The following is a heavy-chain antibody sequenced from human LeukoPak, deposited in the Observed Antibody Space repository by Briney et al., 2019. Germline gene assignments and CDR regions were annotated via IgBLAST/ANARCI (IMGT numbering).Heavy chain of an antibody. Sequence: GGSLRLSCAASGFTFSSYSMNWVRQAPGKGLEWVSSISSSSSYIYYADSVKGRFTISRDNAKNSLYLQMNSPRAEDTAVYYCAKSYDFWSGYNPIDYWGQGTLVTVSS. V-gene: IGHV3-21*04. CDR2: ISSSSSYI. D-gene: IGHD3-3*01. CDR1: GFTFSSYS. CDR3: AKSYDFWSGYNPIDY. J-gene: IGHJ4*02.